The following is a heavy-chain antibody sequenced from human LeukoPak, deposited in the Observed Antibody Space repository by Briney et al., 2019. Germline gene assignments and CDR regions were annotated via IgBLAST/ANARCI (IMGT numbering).Heavy chain of an antibody. CDR3: AKDAIRYFDWLLSFDY. CDR2: ISGSGGST. Sequence: GGSLRLSCAVSGFTFSSYAMSLVRQAPGKGLESVSAISGSGGSTYYADSVKGRFTISRDNSKNTLYLQMNSLRAEDTAVYYRAKDAIRYFDWLLSFDYWGQGTLVTVSS. CDR1: GFTFSSYA. D-gene: IGHD3-9*01. V-gene: IGHV3-23*01. J-gene: IGHJ4*02.